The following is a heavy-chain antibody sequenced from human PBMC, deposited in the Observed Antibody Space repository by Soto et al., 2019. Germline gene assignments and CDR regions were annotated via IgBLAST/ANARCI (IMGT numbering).Heavy chain of an antibody. CDR2: TYYRSKWYN. Sequence: SQTLSLTCAISGDSVSSNSAAWNWIRPSPSRGLEWLGRTYYRSKWYNGYAVSVKSRITINPDTSKNQFSLQLNSVTPEDTAVYYCARDSYSSGSYRFDPWGQGTLVTVSS. J-gene: IGHJ5*02. D-gene: IGHD3-10*01. CDR1: GDSVSSNSAA. V-gene: IGHV6-1*01. CDR3: ARDSYSSGSYRFDP.